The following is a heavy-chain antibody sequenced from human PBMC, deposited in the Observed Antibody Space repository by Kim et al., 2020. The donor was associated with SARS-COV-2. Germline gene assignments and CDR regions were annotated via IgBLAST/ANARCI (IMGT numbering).Heavy chain of an antibody. D-gene: IGHD7-27*01. CDR3: ASGGTGDNGD. J-gene: IGHJ1*01. Sequence: SETLSLTCSVSGVSLNSGGYYFTWIRQRPGKGLEWVGYIYNTGRAYYTASLQSRPTMSVDTSKSQFSMKLTSVTAADTAIYYCASGGTGDNGDWGPG. CDR2: IYNTGRA. CDR1: GVSLNSGGYY. V-gene: IGHV4-31*03.